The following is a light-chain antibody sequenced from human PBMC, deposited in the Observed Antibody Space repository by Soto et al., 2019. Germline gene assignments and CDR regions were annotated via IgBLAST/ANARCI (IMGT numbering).Light chain of an antibody. CDR1: SSNIGSHY. CDR3: AVWDDSLTGWV. Sequence: QTVVTQPPSASGTPGQSITISCSGSSSNIGSHYVYWYQHLPGTAPKFLMYRNGQRPSGVPDRFSGSKSGTSASLAISGLRSEDEADYYCAVWDDSLTGWVFGGGTKLTVL. CDR2: RNG. V-gene: IGLV1-47*01. J-gene: IGLJ3*02.